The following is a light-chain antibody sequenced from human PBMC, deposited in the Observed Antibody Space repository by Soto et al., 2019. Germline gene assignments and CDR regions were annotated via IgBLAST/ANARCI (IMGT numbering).Light chain of an antibody. Sequence: ETVMTQSPATLSVSPGERATLSCRASHSVGRTLAWYQQKPGQGPRLLMYDTSTRATGIPARFSGSGSGTEFTLTISSLQYDDFAVYYCQHYNNWPWTVGQGTKVEIK. V-gene: IGKV3-15*01. CDR1: HSVGRT. J-gene: IGKJ1*01. CDR3: QHYNNWPWT. CDR2: DTS.